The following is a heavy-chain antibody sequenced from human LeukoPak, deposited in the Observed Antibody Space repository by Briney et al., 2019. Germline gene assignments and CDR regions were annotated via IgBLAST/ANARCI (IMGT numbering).Heavy chain of an antibody. V-gene: IGHV3-30*18. Sequence: GRSLRLSCAASGFTFSSYGMHWVREAPGKGPEWVAVISYDGSNKYYADSVKGRFTISRDNSKNTLYLQMNSLRAEDTAVYYCAKDRDIVVVVAAYFDYWGQGTLVTVSS. J-gene: IGHJ4*02. CDR1: GFTFSSYG. CDR2: ISYDGSNK. D-gene: IGHD2-15*01. CDR3: AKDRDIVVVVAAYFDY.